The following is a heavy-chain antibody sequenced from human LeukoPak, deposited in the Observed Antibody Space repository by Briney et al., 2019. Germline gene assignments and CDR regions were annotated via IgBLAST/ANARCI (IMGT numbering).Heavy chain of an antibody. CDR1: GDSVSSNSAA. CDR2: TYYRYKWYN. D-gene: IGHD6-6*01. V-gene: IGHV6-1*01. Sequence: SQTLSLTSALSGDSVSSNSAAWNWIRQSPSRGLEWLGRTYYRYKWYNDYAVSVKCRITFNPDTSKNQFSLQLNSVTPEDTAVYYCARDRSIAAPDDYYYGMDVWGQGTTVTVSS. CDR3: ARDRSIAAPDDYYYGMDV. J-gene: IGHJ6*02.